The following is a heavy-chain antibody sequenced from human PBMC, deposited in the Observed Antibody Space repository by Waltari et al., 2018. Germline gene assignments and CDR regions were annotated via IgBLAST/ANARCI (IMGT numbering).Heavy chain of an antibody. V-gene: IGHV3-74*01. D-gene: IGHD2-15*01. CDR2: INENGRTI. J-gene: IGHJ4*02. CDR3: ARDFGGRNDY. CDR1: GFTVSRNW. Sequence: EVQVVESGGGLVQPGGSLRLSCAASGFTVSRNWMHGVRQAPGKGLEWVQRINENGRTINYAGSVRGRFTISRDNTKNMLYLQMSSLRAEDTAIYYCARDFGGRNDYWGQGTLVTVSS.